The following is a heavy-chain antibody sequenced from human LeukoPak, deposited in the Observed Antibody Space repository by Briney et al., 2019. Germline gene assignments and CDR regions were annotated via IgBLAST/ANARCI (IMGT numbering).Heavy chain of an antibody. CDR3: ARADTKGYSGYDWYYFDY. J-gene: IGHJ4*02. D-gene: IGHD5-12*01. V-gene: IGHV1-2*02. Sequence: ASVKVSCKASGYTFTGYYMHWVRQAPGQGLEWMGWINPNSGGANYAQKFQGRVTMTRDTSISTAYMELSRLRSDDTAVYYCARADTKGYSGYDWYYFDYWGQETLVTVSS. CDR2: INPNSGGA. CDR1: GYTFTGYY.